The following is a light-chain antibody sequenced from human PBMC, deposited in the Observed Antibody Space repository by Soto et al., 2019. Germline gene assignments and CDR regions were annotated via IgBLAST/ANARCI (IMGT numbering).Light chain of an antibody. CDR1: NMDSRT. J-gene: IGLJ1*01. Sequence: SYELTQPPSVSVAPGQTATISCGENNMDSRTVHWYQQKPGQAPLLVVYDNSFRPSGIPNRFSGSNSGNTATLTISRVAAGDEADYYCQVWDNVDDHIYVFGTGTKVTV. CDR2: DNS. V-gene: IGLV3-21*02. CDR3: QVWDNVDDHIYV.